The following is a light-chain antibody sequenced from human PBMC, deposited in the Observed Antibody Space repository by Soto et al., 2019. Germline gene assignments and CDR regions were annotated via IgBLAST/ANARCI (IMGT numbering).Light chain of an antibody. CDR3: QQSYSSPIT. V-gene: IGKV1-39*01. CDR2: AAF. J-gene: IGKJ5*01. Sequence: DIQMTQSPSTLSGSVGDRLTISCRASQGISSYLAWYQQKPGKXHKXXIFAAFSLQSGVPSRFSGSGSGTDFTLTISSLKPEDFETDYGQQSYSSPITFGQGTRLEIK. CDR1: QGISSY.